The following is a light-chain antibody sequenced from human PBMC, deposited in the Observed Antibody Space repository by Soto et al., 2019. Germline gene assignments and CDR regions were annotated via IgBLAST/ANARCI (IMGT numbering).Light chain of an antibody. CDR3: QQYNIWPPCT. CDR1: QFVGNK. CDR2: FAS. Sequence: EIVMTQSPATLSVSPGEGATLSCRASQFVGNKLALYQHKPGQAPRFLIYFASTRATGVPARFSGSGSGTQFTLTISSLQSEDFAVYYCQQYNIWPPCTFGQGTRVEI. V-gene: IGKV3-15*01. J-gene: IGKJ1*01.